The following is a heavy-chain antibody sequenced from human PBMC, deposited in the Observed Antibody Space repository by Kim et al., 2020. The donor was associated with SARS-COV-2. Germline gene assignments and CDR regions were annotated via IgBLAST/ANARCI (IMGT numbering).Heavy chain of an antibody. CDR2: ISYDGSNK. V-gene: IGHV3-30*04. D-gene: IGHD6-6*01. CDR3: ARAGQLVLYYYYYYMDV. Sequence: GGSLRLSCAASGFTFSSYAMHWVRQAPGKGLEWVAVISYDGSNKYYADSVKGRFTISRDNSKNTLYLQMNSLRAEDTAVYYCARAGQLVLYYYYYYMDV. CDR1: GFTFSSYA. J-gene: IGHJ6*03.